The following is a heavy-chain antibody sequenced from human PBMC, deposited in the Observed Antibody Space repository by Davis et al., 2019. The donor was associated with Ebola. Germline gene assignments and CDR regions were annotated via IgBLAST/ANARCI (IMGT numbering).Heavy chain of an antibody. J-gene: IGHJ4*02. D-gene: IGHD5-12*01. V-gene: IGHV5-51*01. Sequence: GESLKISCQGSGDDFTSFWIAWVRLMPGKGLEWMGVFYPGASYGRYSPSFQGHVTISVDKSLSTAYLQWSSLKASDTAMYYCVSLKYSSSIDYWGQGTLVTVSS. CDR2: FYPGASYG. CDR1: GDDFTSFW. CDR3: VSLKYSSSIDY.